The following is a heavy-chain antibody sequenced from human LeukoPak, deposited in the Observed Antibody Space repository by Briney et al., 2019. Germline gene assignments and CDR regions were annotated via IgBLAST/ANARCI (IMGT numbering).Heavy chain of an antibody. D-gene: IGHD2-21*02. J-gene: IGHJ4*02. CDR2: ISSSSSTI. CDR1: GFTFSSYS. CDR3: ARADCGGDCYFVDDY. V-gene: IGHV3-48*01. Sequence: GGSLRLCCAASGFTFSSYSMNWVRQAPGKGLEWVSYISSSSSTIYYADSAKGRFTISRDNAKNSLYLQMNSLRAEDTAVYYCARADCGGDCYFVDDYWGQGTLVTVSS.